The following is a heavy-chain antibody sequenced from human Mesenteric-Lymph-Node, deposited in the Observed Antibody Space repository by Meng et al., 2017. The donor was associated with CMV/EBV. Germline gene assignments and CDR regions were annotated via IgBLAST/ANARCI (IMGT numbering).Heavy chain of an antibody. D-gene: IGHD6-13*01. CDR2: IYWDDDK. CDR3: AHSSGIAAAGPFYFDY. V-gene: IGHV2-5*02. CDR1: GFPLSTSGVG. J-gene: IGHJ4*02. Sequence: QITLKESGPTLVKLTQTLTLTCTFPGFPLSTSGVGVGWIRQPPGKALEWLALIYWDDDKRYSPSLKSRLTITKDTSKNQVVLTMTNMDPVDTATYYCAHSSGIAAAGPFYFDYWGQGTLVTVSS.